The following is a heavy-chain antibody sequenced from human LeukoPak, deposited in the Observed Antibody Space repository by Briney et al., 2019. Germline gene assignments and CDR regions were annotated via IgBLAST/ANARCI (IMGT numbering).Heavy chain of an antibody. J-gene: IGHJ6*02. D-gene: IGHD1-14*01. Sequence: GASVKVSCKASGYTFTSYGISWVRQAPGQGLEWMGRIIPIFGIANYAQKFQGRVTITADKSTSTAYMELSSLRSEDTAVFYCARGHQPPYYGMDVWGQGTTVTVSS. CDR1: GYTFTSYG. V-gene: IGHV1-69*04. CDR2: IIPIFGIA. CDR3: ARGHQPPYYGMDV.